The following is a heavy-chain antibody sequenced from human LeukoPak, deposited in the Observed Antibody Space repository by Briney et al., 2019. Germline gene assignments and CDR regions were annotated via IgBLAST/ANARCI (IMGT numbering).Heavy chain of an antibody. Sequence: GASVKVSCKVSGYTLTELSMHWVRQAPGKGLEWMGGFDPEDGETIYAQKFQGRVTMTEDTSTDTAYMELSSLRSEDTAVYYCARMMKQQLEFSDYYYYMDVWGKGTTVTVSS. D-gene: IGHD6-13*01. CDR2: FDPEDGET. CDR1: GYTLTELS. J-gene: IGHJ6*03. V-gene: IGHV1-24*01. CDR3: ARMMKQQLEFSDYYYYMDV.